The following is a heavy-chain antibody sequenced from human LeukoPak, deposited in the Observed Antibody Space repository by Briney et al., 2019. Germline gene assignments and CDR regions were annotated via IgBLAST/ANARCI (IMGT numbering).Heavy chain of an antibody. J-gene: IGHJ5*02. D-gene: IGHD3-22*01. V-gene: IGHV4-59*12. CDR1: RGSISGYS. Sequence: SETLSLTCTVSRGSISGYSWSWIRQSPGGGLEWIGSIYYSGSTYYNPSLKSRVTISVDTSKNQFSLKLSSVTAADTAVYYCARGHYYDTWFDPWGQGTLVTVSS. CDR2: IYYSGST. CDR3: ARGHYYDTWFDP.